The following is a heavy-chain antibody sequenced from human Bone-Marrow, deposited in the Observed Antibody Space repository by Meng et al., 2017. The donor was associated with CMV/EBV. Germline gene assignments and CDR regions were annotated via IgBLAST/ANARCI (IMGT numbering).Heavy chain of an antibody. CDR1: GGSISSYY. D-gene: IGHD1-14*01. Sequence: LRLSCTVSGGSISSYYWGWIRQPPGKGLEWIGSIYYSGSTYYNPSLKSRVTISVDTSKNQFSLKLSSVTAADTAVYYCARLSGNHDYWGQGTLVTV. CDR3: ARLSGNHDY. J-gene: IGHJ4*02. CDR2: IYYSGST. V-gene: IGHV4-39*01.